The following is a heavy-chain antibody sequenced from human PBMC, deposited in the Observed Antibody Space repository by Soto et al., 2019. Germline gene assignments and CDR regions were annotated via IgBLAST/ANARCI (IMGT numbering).Heavy chain of an antibody. CDR3: ARCYGDYGAGDNYYYYMDV. CDR2: IYSGGST. J-gene: IGHJ6*03. CDR1: GFTVSSNY. V-gene: IGHV3-66*01. Sequence: EVQLVESGGGLVQPGGSLRLSCAASGFTVSSNYMGWVRQAPGKGLEWVSVIYSGGSTYYADSVKGRFTISRDNSKNTLYLQMNSLRAEDTAVYYCARCYGDYGAGDNYYYYMDVWGKGTTVTVSS. D-gene: IGHD4-17*01.